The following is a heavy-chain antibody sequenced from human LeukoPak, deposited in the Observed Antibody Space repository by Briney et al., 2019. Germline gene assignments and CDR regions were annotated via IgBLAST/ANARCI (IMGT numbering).Heavy chain of an antibody. V-gene: IGHV1-46*01. CDR1: GYTFTSYY. Sequence: ASVTVSCTASGYTFTSYYMHWVRQAPGQGLEWMGLINPSGGSTSYAQKFQGRVTMTRDTSTSTVYMELSSLRSEDTAVYYCASLAPATVVMNDAFDIWGQGTMVTVSS. CDR3: ASLAPATVVMNDAFDI. CDR2: INPSGGST. J-gene: IGHJ3*02. D-gene: IGHD4-23*01.